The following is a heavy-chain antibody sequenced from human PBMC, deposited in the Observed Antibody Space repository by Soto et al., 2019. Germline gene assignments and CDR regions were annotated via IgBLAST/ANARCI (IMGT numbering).Heavy chain of an antibody. CDR2: ISAYNGNT. CDR3: ARGGYCSGGSCYSIGWFDP. CDR1: GYTFTSCG. Sequence: QVQLVQSGAEVKKPGASVKVSCKASGYTFTSCGICWVRQAPGQGLEWMAWISAYNGNTNYAQKLQGRVTMTTDTSTSTAYMALRSLRSDDTAVYYCARGGYCSGGSCYSIGWFDPWGQGTLVTVSS. J-gene: IGHJ5*02. D-gene: IGHD2-15*01. V-gene: IGHV1-18*01.